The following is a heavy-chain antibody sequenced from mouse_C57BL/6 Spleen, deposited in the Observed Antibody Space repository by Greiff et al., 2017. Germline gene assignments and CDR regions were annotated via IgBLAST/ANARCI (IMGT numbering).Heavy chain of an antibody. Sequence: VQLKESGPELVKPGASVKISCKASGYSFTDYNMNWVKQSNGKSLEWIGVINPNYGTTSYNQKFKGKATLTVDQSSSTAYMQLNSLTSEDSAVYYCARMGYYYGSSSPNAMDYWGQGTSVTVSS. J-gene: IGHJ4*01. CDR1: GYSFTDYN. V-gene: IGHV1-39*01. CDR2: INPNYGTT. D-gene: IGHD1-1*01. CDR3: ARMGYYYGSSSPNAMDY.